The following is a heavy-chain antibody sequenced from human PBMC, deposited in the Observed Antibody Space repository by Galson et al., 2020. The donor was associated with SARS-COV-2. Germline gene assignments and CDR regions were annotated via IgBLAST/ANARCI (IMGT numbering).Heavy chain of an antibody. CDR3: ARDGQSSRGWAFDY. CDR2: IFFDGSEK. J-gene: IGHJ4*02. D-gene: IGHD6-19*01. V-gene: IGHV3-33*01. Sequence: GGSLRLSCEASGFTFRDHAMPWVRQAPGKGLEWVAQIFFDGSEKYYGDSVRGRFTISRDSSKNTVYLQMNNLRVDDTAVYYCARDGQSSRGWAFDYWGQGTLLTVSS. CDR1: GFTFRDHA.